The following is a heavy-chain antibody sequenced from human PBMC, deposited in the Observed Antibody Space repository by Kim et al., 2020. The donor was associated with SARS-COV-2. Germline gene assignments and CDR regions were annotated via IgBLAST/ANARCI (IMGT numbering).Heavy chain of an antibody. V-gene: IGHV3-53*01. CDR3: ARDAGPEYYGMDV. J-gene: IGHJ6*02. Sequence: YADSVKGRFTISRDNSKNPLYLQMNSLRAEDTAVYYCARDAGPEYYGMDVWGQGTTVTVSS.